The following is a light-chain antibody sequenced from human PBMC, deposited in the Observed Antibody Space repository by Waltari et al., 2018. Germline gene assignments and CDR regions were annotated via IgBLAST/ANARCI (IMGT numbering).Light chain of an antibody. J-gene: IGKJ4*01. V-gene: IGKV1-39*01. CDR3: QQSYSTP. CDR2: AAS. CDR1: QSSISY. Sequence: IHLTHSPSSLSASVRARVTITCRASQSSISYLNWYQQKPGKAPKLLIYAASSLQSGVPSRFSGSGSGTDFTLTISSLQPEDFATYYCQQSYSTPFGGGTKVEIK.